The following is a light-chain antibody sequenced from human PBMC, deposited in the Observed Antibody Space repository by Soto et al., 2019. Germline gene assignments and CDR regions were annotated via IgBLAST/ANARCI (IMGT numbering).Light chain of an antibody. CDR2: EVS. V-gene: IGLV2-8*01. CDR3: NSYTSSNTPYV. J-gene: IGLJ1*01. CDR1: SSDVGGYNY. Sequence: QSVLTQPPSASGSPGQSVTISCTGTSSDVGGYNYVSWYQQHPGKAPKVIIYEVSKRPSGVPDRFSGSKSGSTASLTVSGLQAEDEADYYCNSYTSSNTPYVFGTGTKVTVL.